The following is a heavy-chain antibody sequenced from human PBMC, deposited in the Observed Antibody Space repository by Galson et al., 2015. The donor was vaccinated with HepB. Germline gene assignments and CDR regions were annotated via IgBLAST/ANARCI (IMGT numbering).Heavy chain of an antibody. CDR2: VDPEDGET. D-gene: IGHD3-22*01. J-gene: IGHJ4*02. CDR1: GYTFTDYY. Sequence: VKVSCKASGYTFTDYYMHWVQQAPGKGLEWMGLVDPEDGETIYAEKFQGRVTITADTSTDTAYMELSSLRSEDTAVYYCATASRVVVTPIDYWGQGTLVTVSS. CDR3: ATASRVVVTPIDY. V-gene: IGHV1-69-2*01.